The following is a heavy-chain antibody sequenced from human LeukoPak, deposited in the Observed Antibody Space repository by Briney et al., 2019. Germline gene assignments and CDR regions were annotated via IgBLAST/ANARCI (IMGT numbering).Heavy chain of an antibody. CDR3: ARVGPETAFDY. CDR2: IKSKTDGGTT. CDR1: GFTFSNAW. D-gene: IGHD1-14*01. Sequence: GGSLRLSCAASGFTFSNAWMSWVRQAPGKGLEWVGRIKSKTDGGTTDYAAPVKGRFTISRDDSKNTLYLQMASLRGEDMAVYYCARVGPETAFDYWGQGTLVTVSS. J-gene: IGHJ4*02. V-gene: IGHV3-15*01.